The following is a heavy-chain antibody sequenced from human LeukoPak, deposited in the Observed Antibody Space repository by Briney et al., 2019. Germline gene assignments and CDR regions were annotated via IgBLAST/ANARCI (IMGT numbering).Heavy chain of an antibody. CDR2: FYYNGDI. CDR1: RYSITSGFH. V-gene: IGHV4-38-2*02. Sequence: SETLSLTCSVSRYSITSGFHWDWIRQPPGKGLEWFGNFYYNGDIHYDPSLRSRLTISVDTSKNQLSLELRSVTAADTAVYYCLRGVTDWGQGTRVTVSS. D-gene: IGHD4-23*01. J-gene: IGHJ4*02. CDR3: LRGVTD.